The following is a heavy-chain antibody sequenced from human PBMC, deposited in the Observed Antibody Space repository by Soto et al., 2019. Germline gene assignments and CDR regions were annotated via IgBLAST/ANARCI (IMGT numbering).Heavy chain of an antibody. V-gene: IGHV1-2*04. J-gene: IGHJ6*02. D-gene: IGHD2-2*01. CDR3: ARSYCISTSCYGMDV. Sequence: ASVKVSCKASGYTFTGYYMHWVRQAPGQGLEWMGWINPNSGGTNYAQKFQGWVTMTRDTSISTAYMELSRLRSDDTAVYYCARSYCISTSCYGMDVWGQGTTVTVSS. CDR2: INPNSGGT. CDR1: GYTFTGYY.